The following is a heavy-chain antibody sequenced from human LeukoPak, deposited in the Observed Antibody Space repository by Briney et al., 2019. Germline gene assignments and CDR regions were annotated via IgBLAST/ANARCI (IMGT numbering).Heavy chain of an antibody. CDR1: GFTFSSYG. J-gene: IGHJ4*02. D-gene: IGHD4-17*01. Sequence: GGTLRLSCAASGFTFSSYGMSWVRQAPGKGLEWVSTISGSGGSTYHADSVKGRLTISRDNSKNTLYLQMNSLRAEDTAVYYCAKSGIGGLRGGYFDYWGQGTLVTVSS. CDR2: ISGSGGST. CDR3: AKSGIGGLRGGYFDY. V-gene: IGHV3-23*01.